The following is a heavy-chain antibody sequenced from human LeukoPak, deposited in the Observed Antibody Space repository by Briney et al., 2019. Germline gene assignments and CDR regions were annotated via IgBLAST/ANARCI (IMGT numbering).Heavy chain of an antibody. Sequence: ASVKVSCKASGYSFSDYFVHWVRQAPGLGLEWMGWISPNSGDTNYAPKFQGRVTITKDTSINTAYMDLTSLTSDDTAVYYCARVKWDDSSSWYFDYWGQGTLVTVSS. CDR1: GYSFSDYF. D-gene: IGHD6-13*01. CDR3: ARVKWDDSSSWYFDY. J-gene: IGHJ4*02. V-gene: IGHV1-2*02. CDR2: ISPNSGDT.